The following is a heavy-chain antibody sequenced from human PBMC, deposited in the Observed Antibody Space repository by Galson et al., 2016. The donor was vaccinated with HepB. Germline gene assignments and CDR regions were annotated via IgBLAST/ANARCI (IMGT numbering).Heavy chain of an antibody. J-gene: IGHJ5*02. CDR3: ASGRPKYTGRDNWFDP. CDR2: YYYSGST. Sequence: SETLSLTCTVSGGSISGTDYYWGWIRQPPGKGLEWIGSYYYSGSTYYKPSLKSRVTISVDMSKNQFSLKVNSVTAADTDVYYCASGRPKYTGRDNWFDPWGQGTLVTVSS. CDR1: GGSISGTDYY. V-gene: IGHV4-39*01. D-gene: IGHD1-26*01.